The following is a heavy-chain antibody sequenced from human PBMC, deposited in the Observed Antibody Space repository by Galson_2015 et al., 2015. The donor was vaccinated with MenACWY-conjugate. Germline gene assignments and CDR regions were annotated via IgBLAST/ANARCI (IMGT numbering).Heavy chain of an antibody. J-gene: IGHJ3*01. V-gene: IGHV6-1*01. CDR1: GDSVSSNSAA. CDR3: ANGGRFFFAFDV. D-gene: IGHD1-26*01. CDR2: TYYRSQWHY. Sequence: CAISGDSVSSNSAAWNWIRQSPSRGFEWLGRTYYRSQWHYDYAVSVKGRMTINPDTSKNEISLHLRSVTPEDTAVYYCANGGRFFFAFDVWGQGTVVTVSS.